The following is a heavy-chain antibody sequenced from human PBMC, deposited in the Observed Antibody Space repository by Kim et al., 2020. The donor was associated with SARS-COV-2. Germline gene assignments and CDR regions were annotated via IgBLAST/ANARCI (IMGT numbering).Heavy chain of an antibody. CDR2: IYSGGRT. CDR3: ASAGYYDSSGHYFDFPFDV. Sequence: GGSLRLSCAPSGFSVRNAYLAWVRQAPGKGLEWVSLIYSGGRTFYADSVKGRFTLSTDNSKDTLYLQMNSLGAEDTAVYYCASAGYYDSSGHYFDFPFDVWGQGTLVTVSS. V-gene: IGHV3-66*01. D-gene: IGHD3-22*01. J-gene: IGHJ4*02. CDR1: GFSVRNAY.